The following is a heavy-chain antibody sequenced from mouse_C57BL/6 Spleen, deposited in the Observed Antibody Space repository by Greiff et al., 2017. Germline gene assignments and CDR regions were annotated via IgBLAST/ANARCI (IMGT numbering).Heavy chain of an antibody. D-gene: IGHD1-1*02. CDR3: AITGVARGYFDV. CDR2: IHPSDSDT. CDR1: GYTFTSYW. Sequence: QVQLQQPGAELVKPGASVKVSCKASGYTFTSYWMHWVKPRPGQGLEWIGRIHPSDSDTNYNQKFKGKATLTVDKSSSTAYMQLSRLTSEDSAVYYCAITGVARGYFDVWGTGTTVTVSS. J-gene: IGHJ1*03. V-gene: IGHV1-74*01.